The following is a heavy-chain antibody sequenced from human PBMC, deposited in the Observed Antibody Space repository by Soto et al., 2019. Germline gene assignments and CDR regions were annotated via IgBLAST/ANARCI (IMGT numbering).Heavy chain of an antibody. D-gene: IGHD3-22*01. J-gene: IGHJ4*02. CDR3: ASLSGYDSSGYDRDY. Sequence: GWSLRLSCAASGFTFSSYEMNWVRQAPGKGLEWVSYISSSGSTIYYADSVKGRFTISRDNAKNSLYLQMNSLRAEDTAVYYCASLSGYDSSGYDRDYWGQGTLVTVSS. CDR1: GFTFSSYE. CDR2: ISSSGSTI. V-gene: IGHV3-48*03.